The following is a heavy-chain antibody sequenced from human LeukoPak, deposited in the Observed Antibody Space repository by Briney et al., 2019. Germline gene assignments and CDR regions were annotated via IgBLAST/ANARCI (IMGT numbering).Heavy chain of an antibody. J-gene: IGHJ4*02. CDR1: GYTFTSYY. V-gene: IGHV3-21*01. D-gene: IGHD3-10*01. Sequence: SCKASGYTFTSYYMHWVRQAPGKGLEWVSSISSSSSYIYYADSVKGRFTISRDNAKNSLYLQMNSLRAEDTAVYYCARDITMVRGVIIKSYYFDYWGQGTLVTVSS. CDR3: ARDITMVRGVIIKSYYFDY. CDR2: ISSSSSYI.